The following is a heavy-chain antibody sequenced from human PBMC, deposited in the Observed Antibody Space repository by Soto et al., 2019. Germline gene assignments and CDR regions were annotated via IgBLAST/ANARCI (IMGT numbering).Heavy chain of an antibody. CDR3: ARSVGGSNVNFDY. CDR1: GYTFTSYD. D-gene: IGHD3-10*01. CDR2: MNPDSGNT. V-gene: IGHV1-8*01. Sequence: QVQLVQSGAEVRTPGASVKVSCKASGYTFTSYDINWVRQATGQGPEWMGWMNPDSGNTGYVQKFQGRVTTTRNTAISTAYMELSSLRSEDTAVYYCARSVGGSNVNFDYWGQGTLVTVSS. J-gene: IGHJ4*02.